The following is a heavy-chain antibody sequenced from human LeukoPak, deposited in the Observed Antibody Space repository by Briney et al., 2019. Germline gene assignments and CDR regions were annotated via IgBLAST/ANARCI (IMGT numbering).Heavy chain of an antibody. CDR3: ARGDDYGDYFSYYFDY. CDR2: INPNSGGT. J-gene: IGHJ4*02. D-gene: IGHD4-17*01. V-gene: IGHV1-2*02. CDR1: GYTFTGYY. Sequence: ASVKVSCKASGYTFTGYYMHWVRQAPGQGLEWMGWINPNSGGTNYAQKFQGRVTMTRDTSISTAYMELSRLRSDDTAVYYCARGDDYGDYFSYYFDYWGQGTLVTVSS.